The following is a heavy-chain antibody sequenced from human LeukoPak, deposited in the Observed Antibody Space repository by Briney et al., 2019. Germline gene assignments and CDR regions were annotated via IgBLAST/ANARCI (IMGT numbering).Heavy chain of an antibody. CDR1: GYTFTNYG. Sequence: GASVKVSCKASGYTFTNYGISWVRQAPGQGREWMGWISTYNGDTKYAENLQGRVTMTTDTSTSTDNMDVRSLRQDDTAVYYCAREGGWGYSGYGGIHYWGQGTLVTVSS. D-gene: IGHD5-12*01. CDR2: ISTYNGDT. CDR3: AREGGWGYSGYGGIHY. J-gene: IGHJ4*02. V-gene: IGHV1-18*01.